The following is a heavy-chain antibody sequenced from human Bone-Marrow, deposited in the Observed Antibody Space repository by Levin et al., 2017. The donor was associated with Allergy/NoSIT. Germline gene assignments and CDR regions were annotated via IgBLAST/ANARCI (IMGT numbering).Heavy chain of an antibody. V-gene: IGHV3-74*01. CDR2: ISSDGSRA. D-gene: IGHD1-26*01. CDR3: VKPSREPKFES. Sequence: GGSLRLSCGASGFIFTTYWMHWVRQAPGKGLVWVSRISSDGSRAYYADSVKGRFTISRDNAKNTLYLEMNSLRADDTAVYYCVKPSREPKFESWGEGTLVTDS. CDR1: GFIFTTYW. J-gene: IGHJ4*02.